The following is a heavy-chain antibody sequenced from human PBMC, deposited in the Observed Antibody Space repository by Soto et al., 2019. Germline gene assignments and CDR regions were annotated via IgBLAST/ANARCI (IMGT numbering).Heavy chain of an antibody. D-gene: IGHD3-10*01. J-gene: IGHJ4*02. CDR3: ARDIGSYAYGEGY. CDR2: VYSSGTT. CDR1: GGSINSYW. V-gene: IGHV4-4*07. Sequence: QVQLQESGPGLVKPSETLSLTCSVSGGSINSYWWSWIRQPAGKGLEWIGRVYSSGTTDYNPSLNSRATLSVETSKNQFSLKLSSVTAADTAVYYGARDIGSYAYGEGYWGQGIQVTVSS.